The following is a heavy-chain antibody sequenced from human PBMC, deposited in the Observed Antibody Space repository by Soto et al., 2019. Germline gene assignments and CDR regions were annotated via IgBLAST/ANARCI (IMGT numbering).Heavy chain of an antibody. V-gene: IGHV4-4*02. CDR3: ARAGPYMITFGGAYNWFDP. CDR2: IYHSGST. Sequence: SETLSLTCAVSGGSISSSNWWSWVRQPPGKGLEWIGEIYHSGSTNYNPSLKSRVTISVDKSKNQFSLKLSSVTAADTAVYYCARAGPYMITFGGAYNWFDPWGQGTLVTVSS. J-gene: IGHJ5*02. D-gene: IGHD3-16*01. CDR1: GGSISSSNW.